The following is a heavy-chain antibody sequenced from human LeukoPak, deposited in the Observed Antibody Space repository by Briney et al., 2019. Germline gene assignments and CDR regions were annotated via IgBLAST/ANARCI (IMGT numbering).Heavy chain of an antibody. D-gene: IGHD6-19*01. CDR2: IKQDGSEK. Sequence: GGSLRLSCAASGFSISSYWMSWVRQAPGKGLEWVANIKQDGSEKYYVDSLKGRFTISRDNAKNSLYLQMDSPRAEDTAVYYCARIIKYSNGWYNFDYWGQGTLVTVSS. J-gene: IGHJ4*02. CDR1: GFSISSYW. V-gene: IGHV3-7*03. CDR3: ARIIKYSNGWYNFDY.